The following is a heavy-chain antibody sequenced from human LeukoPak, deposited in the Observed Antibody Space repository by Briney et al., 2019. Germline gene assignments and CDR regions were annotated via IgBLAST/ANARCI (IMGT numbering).Heavy chain of an antibody. J-gene: IGHJ5*02. V-gene: IGHV4-39*01. CDR3: ARGSTYYYDSSGYFVSACWFDP. CDR2: IYYSGST. D-gene: IGHD3-22*01. CDR1: GGSISSSSYY. Sequence: SETLSLTCTVSGGSISSSSYYWGWLRQPPGKGLEWIGSIYYSGSTYYNPSLKSRVTISVDTSKNQFSLKLSSVTAADTAVYYCARGSTYYYDSSGYFVSACWFDPWGQGTLVTVSS.